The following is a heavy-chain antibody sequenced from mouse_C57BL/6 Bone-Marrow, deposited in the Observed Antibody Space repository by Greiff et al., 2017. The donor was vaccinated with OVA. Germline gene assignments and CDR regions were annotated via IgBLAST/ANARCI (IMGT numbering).Heavy chain of an antibody. J-gene: IGHJ2*01. Sequence: VQLQQPGAELVKPGASVKMSCKASGYTFTSYWITWVKQRPGQGLEWIGDIYPGSGSTNYNEKFKSKATLTVETSSSTAYMQLSSLTSEDSAVYYCARYRLLLRSHFDYWGQGTTLTVSS. CDR3: ARYRLLLRSHFDY. V-gene: IGHV1-55*01. CDR1: GYTFTSYW. D-gene: IGHD1-1*01. CDR2: IYPGSGST.